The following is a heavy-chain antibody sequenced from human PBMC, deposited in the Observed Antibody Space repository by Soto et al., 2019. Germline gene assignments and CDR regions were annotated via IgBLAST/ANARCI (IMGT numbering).Heavy chain of an antibody. CDR2: IYYSGST. V-gene: IGHV4-59*08. D-gene: IGHD1-7*01. Sequence: SETLSLTCTVSGGSISSYYWSWIRQPPGKGLEWIGYIYYSGSTNYNPSLKSRVAISVDTSKNQFSLKLSSVTAADTAVYYCARHIPPSDCNYVSYFDDWGQRTLDTVSS. CDR1: GGSISSYY. J-gene: IGHJ4*02. CDR3: ARHIPPSDCNYVSYFDD.